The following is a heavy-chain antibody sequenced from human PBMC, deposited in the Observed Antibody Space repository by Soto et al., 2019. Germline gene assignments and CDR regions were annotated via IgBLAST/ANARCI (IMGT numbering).Heavy chain of an antibody. CDR2: IRFDGSND. V-gene: IGHV3-33*01. CDR1: GGIFHGYG. D-gene: IGHD1-7*01. Sequence: QEQLVESGGGVVQPGTSLRLSCAVPGGIFHGYGMPWVRQAPGKGLEWVAIIRFDGSNDEYADSVKGRFTISRDNSKNTLYLQMNTLGAEDTAVYYCARDGIGGTVFRGYLDYWVRGTVVTVSS. J-gene: IGHJ4*02. CDR3: ARDGIGGTVFRGYLDY.